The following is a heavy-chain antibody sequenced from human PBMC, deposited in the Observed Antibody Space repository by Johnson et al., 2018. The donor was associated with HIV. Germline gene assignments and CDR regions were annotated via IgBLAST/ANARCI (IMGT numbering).Heavy chain of an antibody. Sequence: QVQLVESGGGVVQPGRSLRLSCAASGFTFSSYGMHWVRQAPGKGLEWVEVISYAGSNKYYADSVKDRFTISRDNPKNTLYLQMNSLRAEDTAVYYCAKTYSGSNRDAFDIWGQGTMVTVSS. V-gene: IGHV3-30*18. D-gene: IGHD1-26*01. CDR1: GFTFSSYG. CDR2: ISYAGSNK. CDR3: AKTYSGSNRDAFDI. J-gene: IGHJ3*02.